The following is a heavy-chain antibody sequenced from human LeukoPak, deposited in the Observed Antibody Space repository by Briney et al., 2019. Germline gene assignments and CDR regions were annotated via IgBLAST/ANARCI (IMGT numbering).Heavy chain of an antibody. J-gene: IGHJ4*02. CDR3: ARGGTLPVQNDY. CDR2: INHSGST. Sequence: ASETLSLTCTVYGGSFSGYFWSWIRQPPGKGLEWIGEINHSGSTNYNPSLKRRITISVYTSKTQFSLKLSSVTAADTAVYYCARGGTLPVQNDYWGQGTLVTVSS. CDR1: GGSFSGYF. V-gene: IGHV4-34*01. D-gene: IGHD1-1*01.